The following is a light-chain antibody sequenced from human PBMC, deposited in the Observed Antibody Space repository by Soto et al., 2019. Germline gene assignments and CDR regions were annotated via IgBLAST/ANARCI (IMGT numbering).Light chain of an antibody. J-gene: IGKJ4*01. CDR3: QQTYSAPLT. CDR1: QSISGY. CDR2: TAS. V-gene: IGKV1-39*01. Sequence: DIQMTQSPSSLSASVGDRVTITCRASQSISGYLHWYQHKPGKAPNLLIYTASNLQSGVPTRFSGSGSGTDFTLTISSLQPEDFATYYCQQTYSAPLTFGGGTNVDIK.